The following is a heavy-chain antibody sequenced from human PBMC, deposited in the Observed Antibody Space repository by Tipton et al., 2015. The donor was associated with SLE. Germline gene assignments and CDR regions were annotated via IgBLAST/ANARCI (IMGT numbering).Heavy chain of an antibody. J-gene: IGHJ4*02. CDR2: IYYTGST. CDR1: GVSISSSTYY. CDR3: ARFHRVRADLDH. D-gene: IGHD3-3*01. Sequence: TLSLTCTVSGVSISSSTYYWGWIRQPPGKGLEWIGTIYYTGSTYYSPSLKSRVAISLDTSKKQFSLKLTSVTAADTAVYYCARFHRVRADLDHWGQGTLVTVSP. V-gene: IGHV4-39*07.